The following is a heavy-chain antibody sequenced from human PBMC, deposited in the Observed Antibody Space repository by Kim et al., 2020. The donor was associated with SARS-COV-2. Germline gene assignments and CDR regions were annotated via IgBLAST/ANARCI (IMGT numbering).Heavy chain of an antibody. D-gene: IGHD6-19*01. Sequence: GGSLRLSCTASGFSFGDYAMSWVRQAPGKGLEWVGFIRNKAYGGTTEYAASVKGRFTISRDDSKNIVYLQMNSLKTEDTALYYCTRGTDSSGWQNFPYY. CDR1: GFSFGDYA. J-gene: IGHJ6*01. CDR2: IRNKAYGGTT. V-gene: IGHV3-49*04. CDR3: TRGTDSSGWQNFPYY.